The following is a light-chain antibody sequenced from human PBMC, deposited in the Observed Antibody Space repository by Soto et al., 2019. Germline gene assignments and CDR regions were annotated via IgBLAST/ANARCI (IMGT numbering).Light chain of an antibody. CDR2: GAS. CDR3: QQRSNWPPWT. Sequence: EIVMTQSPAPLSVSPGERATLSCRASQSITRNLAWYQQSPGQAPRLLIYGASTRATGIPARFSGSGSGTDFTLTISSLEPEDFAVYYCQQRSNWPPWTFGQGTKVDIK. CDR1: QSITRN. J-gene: IGKJ1*01. V-gene: IGKV3-11*01.